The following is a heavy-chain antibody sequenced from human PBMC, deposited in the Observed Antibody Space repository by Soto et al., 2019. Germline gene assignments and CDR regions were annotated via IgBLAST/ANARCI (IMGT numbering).Heavy chain of an antibody. J-gene: IGHJ5*02. CDR2: ISNRGRT. D-gene: IGHD3-16*01. Sequence: QVQLQESGPGLVKPSQTLSLTCTVSGDSISRGAYYWTWIRQHPVKGLEWIGYISNRGRTYYNPSLKSRLTISLDTSENQFSLKLTSVTAADTAMYYCARARKSYDCEFDPWGQGTLVTVSS. V-gene: IGHV4-31*03. CDR3: ARARKSYDCEFDP. CDR1: GDSISRGAYY.